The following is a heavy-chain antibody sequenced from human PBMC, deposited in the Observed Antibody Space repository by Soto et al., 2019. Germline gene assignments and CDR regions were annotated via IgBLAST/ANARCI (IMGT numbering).Heavy chain of an antibody. CDR1: GFTFTRYS. V-gene: IGHV3-21*01. J-gene: IGHJ4*02. Sequence: GGSLRLSCAASGFTFTRYSMNWVRQAPGKGLEWVSSISSTTNYIYYADSMKGRFTVSRDNAKNSVYLDMNSLSAEDTAVYYCARESEDLTSNFDYWGQGTLVTVSS. CDR2: ISSTTNYI. CDR3: ARESEDLTSNFDY.